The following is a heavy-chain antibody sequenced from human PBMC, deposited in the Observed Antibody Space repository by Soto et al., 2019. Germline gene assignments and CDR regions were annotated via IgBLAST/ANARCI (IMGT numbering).Heavy chain of an antibody. CDR1: GFTVSSNY. CDR2: IYSGGST. V-gene: IGHV3-53*01. CDR3: ARVRGGGDDGIAASGIGIDP. J-gene: IGHJ5*02. Sequence: EVQLVESGGGLIQPGGSLRLSCAASGFTVSSNYMSWVRQAPGKGLEWDSVIYSGGSTYYADSGKGRFTISRDNSEDTLYLQMHRLRAEDTAVYYWARVRGGGDDGIAASGIGIDPWGQGTLVTVSS. D-gene: IGHD6-13*01.